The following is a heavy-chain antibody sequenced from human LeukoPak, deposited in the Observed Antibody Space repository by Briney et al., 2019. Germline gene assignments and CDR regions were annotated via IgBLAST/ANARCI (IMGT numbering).Heavy chain of an antibody. CDR1: GYTFTSYG. J-gene: IGHJ6*03. V-gene: IGHV1-46*01. CDR2: INPSGGST. CDR3: ARDGNRRYYYGSGSSIPYYYYYMDV. Sequence: VASVKVSCKASGYTFTSYGISWVRQAPGQGLEWMGIINPSGGSTSYAQKFQGRVTMTRDMSTSTVYMELSSLRSEDTAVYYCARDGNRRYYYGSGSSIPYYYYYMDVWGKGTTVTVSS. D-gene: IGHD3-10*01.